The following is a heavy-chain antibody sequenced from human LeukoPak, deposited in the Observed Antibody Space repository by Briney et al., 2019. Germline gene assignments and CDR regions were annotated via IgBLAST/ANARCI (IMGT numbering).Heavy chain of an antibody. V-gene: IGHV4-4*07. CDR1: GGSISNYY. Sequence: SETLSLTCTVSGGSISNYYWSWIRQPAGKGREWIGRISNSGSTNYNLVHKSRVTMSVDTSKRQFSVRLSSVTAADTAMYYCAREAGASSFRPLDCWGQGVLVSVSS. J-gene: IGHJ4*02. D-gene: IGHD1-26*01. CDR2: ISNSGST. CDR3: AREAGASSFRPLDC.